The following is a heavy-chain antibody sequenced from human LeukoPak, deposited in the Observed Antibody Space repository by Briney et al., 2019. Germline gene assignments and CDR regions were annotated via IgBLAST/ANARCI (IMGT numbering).Heavy chain of an antibody. CDR3: ARSHYGSGSYYTSFDY. V-gene: IGHV3-23*01. CDR2: ISGSGGST. J-gene: IGHJ4*02. Sequence: PGGSLRLSCAASGFTFSSYAMSWVRQAPGKGLEWVSAISGSGGSTYYADSVKGRFTISRDNSKNTLYLQMNSLRAEDTALYYCARSHYGSGSYYTSFDYWGQGTLVTVSS. D-gene: IGHD3-10*01. CDR1: GFTFSSYA.